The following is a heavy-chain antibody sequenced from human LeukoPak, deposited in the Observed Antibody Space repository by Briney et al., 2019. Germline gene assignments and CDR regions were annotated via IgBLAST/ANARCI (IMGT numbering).Heavy chain of an antibody. CDR1: GDSMSSYY. CDR2: IHISGTT. Sequence: KTSETLSLTCSVSGDSMSSYYWSWIRQPPGKGLEWIGFIHISGTTNCNPSLKSPLTISLDTSKNQFSLQLSSVTAADTAMYYCATHKPADFSNPVGYMDVWGSGTSVTVFS. J-gene: IGHJ6*03. CDR3: ATHKPADFSNPVGYMDV. V-gene: IGHV4-4*08. D-gene: IGHD4-11*01.